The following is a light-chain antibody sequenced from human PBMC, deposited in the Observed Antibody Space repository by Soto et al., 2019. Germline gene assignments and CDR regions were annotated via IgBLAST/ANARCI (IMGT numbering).Light chain of an antibody. CDR2: EVI. Sequence: QSALTQPASVSGSPGQSVTISCTGSRSDIGDSNNVSWYQQHPRKAPRLIISEVINRPSGVPDRFSASKSGNTASLTISGLQAEDEADYYCASKAGSSRHVVFGGGTKLTVL. V-gene: IGLV2-8*01. J-gene: IGLJ2*01. CDR3: ASKAGSSRHVV. CDR1: RSDIGDSNN.